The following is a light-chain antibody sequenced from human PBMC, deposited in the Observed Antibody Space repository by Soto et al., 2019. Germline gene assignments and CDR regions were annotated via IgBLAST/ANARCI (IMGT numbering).Light chain of an antibody. J-gene: IGLJ2*01. CDR1: SSNIESNF. CDR3: TVWDDSLRGRL. CDR2: RNN. Sequence: QSVLTQSPSASGTPGQRVTISCSGSSSNIESNFVYWYQQFPGTAPRLLIYRNNQRPSGVPDRFSGSKSGTSASLAISALRSEDEADYYCTVWDDSLRGRLFGGGTQLTVL. V-gene: IGLV1-47*01.